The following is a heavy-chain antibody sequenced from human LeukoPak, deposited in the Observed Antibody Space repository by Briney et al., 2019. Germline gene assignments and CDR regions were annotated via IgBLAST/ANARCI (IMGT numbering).Heavy chain of an antibody. CDR2: IWYDGSNK. CDR1: GFTFSSYG. J-gene: IGHJ6*03. D-gene: IGHD2-2*01. CDR3: AKEGGRSSTSWYGYYYYYMDV. V-gene: IGHV3-33*06. Sequence: GGSLRLSCAASGFTFSSYGMHWVRQAPGKGLEWVAVIWYDGSNKYYADSVKGRFTISRDNSKNTLYLQMNSLRAEDTAVYYCAKEGGRSSTSWYGYYYYYMDVWGKGTTVTVSS.